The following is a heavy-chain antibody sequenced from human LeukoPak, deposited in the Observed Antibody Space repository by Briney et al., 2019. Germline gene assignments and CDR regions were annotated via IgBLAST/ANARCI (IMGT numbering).Heavy chain of an antibody. CDR1: GFTFSSYA. Sequence: PGGSLRLSCAASGFTFSSYAMTWVRQAPGKGLEWVANIKEDGSEKYHVDSVKGRFTISRDNAKNSLYLQMNSLRAEDTAVYYCARLYYYGSGSYYYFDYWGQGTLVTVSS. CDR3: ARLYYYGSGSYYYFDY. CDR2: IKEDGSEK. J-gene: IGHJ4*02. V-gene: IGHV3-7*04. D-gene: IGHD3-10*01.